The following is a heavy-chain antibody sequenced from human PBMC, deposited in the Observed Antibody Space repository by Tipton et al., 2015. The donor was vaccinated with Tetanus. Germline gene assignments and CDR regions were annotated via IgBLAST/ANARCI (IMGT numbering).Heavy chain of an antibody. V-gene: IGHV4-4*02. D-gene: IGHD3-3*01. CDR3: ARACGYCDFWSGYDGNWFDP. CDR1: GGSISSSNW. Sequence: TLSLTCAVSGGSISSSNWWSWVRQPPGKGLEWIGAIYHSGSTNYNPSLKSRATISVDTSKNQFSRKLSSVTAADTAVYYCARACGYCDFWSGYDGNWFDPWGQGTLVTVSS. J-gene: IGHJ5*02. CDR2: IYHSGST.